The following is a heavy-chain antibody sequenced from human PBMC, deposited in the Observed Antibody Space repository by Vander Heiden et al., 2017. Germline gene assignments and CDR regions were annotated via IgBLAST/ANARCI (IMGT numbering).Heavy chain of an antibody. D-gene: IGHD3-10*01. CDR3: ARDARGAAGGMDV. CDR1: GFTFSSHA. J-gene: IGHJ6*02. V-gene: IGHV3-30-3*01. Sequence: QVQLVESGGGVVQPGRSLRLSCAASGFTFSSHAMHWVRQAPGKGLEWVAVIAYDGSNKYYADSVKGRFTISRDNSKNTLYLQMNSLRAEDTAVYYCARDARGAAGGMDVWGQGTTVTVSS. CDR2: IAYDGSNK.